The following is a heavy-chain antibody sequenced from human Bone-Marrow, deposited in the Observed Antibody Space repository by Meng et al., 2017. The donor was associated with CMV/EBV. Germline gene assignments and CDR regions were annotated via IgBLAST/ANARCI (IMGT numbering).Heavy chain of an antibody. V-gene: IGHV3-74*01. CDR2: INTDGSGT. Sequence: GGSLRLSCAASGFTFSSYWMHWVRQAPGKGLVWVSRINTDGSGTSYADSVKGRFTISRDNAKNTLYLQMNSLRAEDTAVYYCARDAPEYGGNSVSYWGQGTLVTVSS. CDR3: ARDAPEYGGNSVSY. CDR1: GFTFSSYW. J-gene: IGHJ4*02. D-gene: IGHD4-23*01.